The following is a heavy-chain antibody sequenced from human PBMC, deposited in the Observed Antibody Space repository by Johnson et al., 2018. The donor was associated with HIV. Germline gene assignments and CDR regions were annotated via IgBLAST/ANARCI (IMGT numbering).Heavy chain of an antibody. V-gene: IGHV3-7*03. CDR2: IKQDGSEK. J-gene: IGHJ3*02. Sequence: VQLVESGGGLVKTGESLRLSCAASGFTFNSYAMHWVRQAPGKGLEWVANIKQDGSEKYYVDSVKGRFTISRDNAKNSLYLQMNSLRAEDTAVYYCARANGQLGGAFDIWGQGTVLTVSS. D-gene: IGHD6-6*01. CDR1: GFTFNSYA. CDR3: ARANGQLGGAFDI.